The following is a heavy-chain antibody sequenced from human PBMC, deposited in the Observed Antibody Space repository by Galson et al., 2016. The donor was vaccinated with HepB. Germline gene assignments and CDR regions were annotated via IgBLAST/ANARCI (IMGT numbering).Heavy chain of an antibody. D-gene: IGHD3-16*01. CDR3: ARGAPVGFDP. CDR1: GFTFSSYD. Sequence: SLRLSCATSGFTFSSYDMHWVRQPTGKGLEWVSGIGKTGDTYYRGSVKGRFTPSRENAKNSVYLQMNSLRAEDTAVYYCARGAPVGFDPWGQGTLVTVSS. J-gene: IGHJ5*02. CDR2: IGKTGDT. V-gene: IGHV3-13*01.